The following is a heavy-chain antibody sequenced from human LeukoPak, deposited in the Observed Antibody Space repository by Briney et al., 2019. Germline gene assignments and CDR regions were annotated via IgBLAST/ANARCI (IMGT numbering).Heavy chain of an antibody. V-gene: IGHV3-30*02. CDR3: AKVAPRLGWYYMDV. J-gene: IGHJ6*03. Sequence: GGSLRLSCAVSGFMFSSYGMHWVRQAPGKGLEWVAFIRYDGSNKYYADSVKGRFTISRDNSKNTLYLQMNSLRAEDTAVYYCAKVAPRLGWYYMDVWGKGTTVTVSS. CDR2: IRYDGSNK. D-gene: IGHD3-16*01. CDR1: GFMFSSYG.